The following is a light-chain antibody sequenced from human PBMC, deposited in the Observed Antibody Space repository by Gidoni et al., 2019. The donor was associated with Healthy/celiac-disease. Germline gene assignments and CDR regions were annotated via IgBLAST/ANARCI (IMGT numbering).Light chain of an antibody. CDR3: QQYDNLPLT. CDR2: DAS. CDR1: QDISNY. V-gene: IGKV1-33*01. Sequence: DIQMTQSPSSLSASVGDRVTITYQASQDISNYLNWYQQKPGKAPKLLIYDASNLEPGVPSRFSGSGSGTDFTFTISRLQPEDIGTYYCQQYDNLPLTFGGGTKVEIK. J-gene: IGKJ4*01.